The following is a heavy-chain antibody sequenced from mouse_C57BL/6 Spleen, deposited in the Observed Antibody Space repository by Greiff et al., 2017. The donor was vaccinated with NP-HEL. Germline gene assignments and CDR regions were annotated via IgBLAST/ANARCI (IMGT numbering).Heavy chain of an antibody. CDR1: GYTFTDYN. D-gene: IGHD1-1*01. V-gene: IGHV1-18*01. CDR3: ARWRTTVGYFDV. Sequence: EVQLQQSGPELVKPGASVKIPCKASGYTFTDYNMDWVKQSHGKSLEWIGDINPNNGGTIYNQKFKGKATLTVDKSSSTAYMELRSLTSVDTAVYYCARWRTTVGYFDVWGPGTTVTVSS. J-gene: IGHJ1*01. CDR2: INPNNGGT.